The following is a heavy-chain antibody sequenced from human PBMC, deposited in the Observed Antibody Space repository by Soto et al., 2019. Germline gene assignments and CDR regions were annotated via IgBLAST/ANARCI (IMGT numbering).Heavy chain of an antibody. CDR2: ISWNSGSI. CDR1: GFTFDDYA. J-gene: IGHJ5*01. Sequence: EVQLVESGGGLVQPGRSLRLSCAASGFTFDDYAMHWVRQAPGKGLEWVSGISWNSGSIGYAGSVKGRSTISRDNPKNSLFLQMNSLRAEDTALYYCAKDGATYYYDSSGIYRPYNWFDSWGQGTLVTVSS. V-gene: IGHV3-9*01. D-gene: IGHD3-22*01. CDR3: AKDGATYYYDSSGIYRPYNWFDS.